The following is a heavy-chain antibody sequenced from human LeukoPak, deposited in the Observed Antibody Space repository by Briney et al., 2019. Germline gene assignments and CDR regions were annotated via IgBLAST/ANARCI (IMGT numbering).Heavy chain of an antibody. D-gene: IGHD6-13*01. CDR3: AKDRLGSLAAAGSAFEI. V-gene: IGHV1-8*03. CDR2: MNPNSGNT. Sequence: ASVKVSCKASGYTFTSYDINWVRQATGQGLEWMGWMNPNSGNTGYAQKFQGRVTITRNTSISTAYMELSSLRSEDTAVYYCAKDRLGSLAAAGSAFEIWGQGTMVTVSS. J-gene: IGHJ3*02. CDR1: GYTFTSYD.